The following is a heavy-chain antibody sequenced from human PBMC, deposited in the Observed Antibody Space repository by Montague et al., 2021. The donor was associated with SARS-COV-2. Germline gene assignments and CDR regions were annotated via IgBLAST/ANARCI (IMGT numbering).Heavy chain of an antibody. Sequence: PALVKPTQTLTLTCTFSGFSLSTSGMCVSWIRQPPGKALEWLALSDWDDDKYYSTSLKTRLTISKDTSKNQVVLTMTNMDPVDTATYYCARNRDYDILTGSYSGFDYWGQGTLVTVSS. J-gene: IGHJ4*02. D-gene: IGHD3-9*01. CDR3: ARNRDYDILTGSYSGFDY. V-gene: IGHV2-70*01. CDR1: GFSLSTSGMC. CDR2: SDWDDDK.